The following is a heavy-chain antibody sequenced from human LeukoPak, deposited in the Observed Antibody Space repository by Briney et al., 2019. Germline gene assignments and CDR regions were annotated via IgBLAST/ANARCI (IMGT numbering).Heavy chain of an antibody. V-gene: IGHV4-59*01. J-gene: IGHJ4*02. CDR3: ASYAADTFDY. CDR2: IYYSGST. CDR1: GGSISSYY. D-gene: IGHD6-13*01. Sequence: KSSETLSLTCTVSGGSISSYYWSWIRQPPGKGLEWIGYIYYSGSTNYNPSLKSRVTISVDTSKNQFSLKLSSVTAADTAVYYCASYAADTFDYWGQGTLVTVSS.